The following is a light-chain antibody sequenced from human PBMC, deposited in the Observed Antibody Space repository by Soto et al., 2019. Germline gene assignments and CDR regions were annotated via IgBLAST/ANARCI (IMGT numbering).Light chain of an antibody. CDR3: QQYNNWPPIT. CDR2: YAS. Sequence: EIMMTQSPATLSVSPGERVTLSCRASQSVRNNLAWYQQKPGQAPRLLIYYASTRATGIPARFSGSGSGTEFTLTISSLQSEDFELYYCQQYNNWPPITFGQGTRLEIK. CDR1: QSVRNN. V-gene: IGKV3-15*01. J-gene: IGKJ5*01.